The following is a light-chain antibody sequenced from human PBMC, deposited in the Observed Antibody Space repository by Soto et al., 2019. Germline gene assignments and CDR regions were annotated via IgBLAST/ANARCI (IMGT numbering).Light chain of an antibody. CDR2: AAS. CDR3: QQANRFPLT. CDR1: QGISSW. J-gene: IGKJ4*01. Sequence: DIQMTQSPSSVSASVGDRVTITCRASQGISSWLAWYQWKPGKAPKLLIYAASNLQTGVPSRFSGSGSGTDFILTISSLQPEDIAIYYCQQANRFPLTFGGGTRVEIK. V-gene: IGKV1-12*01.